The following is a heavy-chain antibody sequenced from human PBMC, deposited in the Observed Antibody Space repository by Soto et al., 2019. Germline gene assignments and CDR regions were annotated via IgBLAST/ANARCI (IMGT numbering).Heavy chain of an antibody. CDR2: SSGSGDNT. CDR3: AKGLRFKYVSTSPIDYFDH. CDR1: GFTFSSYA. Sequence: VQLLEFGGGLVQPGESLRLSCAASGFTFSSYAMSWVRQAPGKGLEWVSASSGSGDNTYYADSVRGRFSISRDNSKNTLYLEMNSLRAEDTAVYYCAKGLRFKYVSTSPIDYFDHWGQGTLVTVSS. J-gene: IGHJ4*02. V-gene: IGHV3-23*01. D-gene: IGHD2-2*01.